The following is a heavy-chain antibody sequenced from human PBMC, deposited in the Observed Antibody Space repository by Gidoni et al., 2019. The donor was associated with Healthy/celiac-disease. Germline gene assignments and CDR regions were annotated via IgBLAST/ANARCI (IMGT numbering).Heavy chain of an antibody. J-gene: IGHJ4*02. CDR1: GFSLSTSGVG. Sequence: QITLKESGPTLVKPTQTLTLTCTFSGFSLSTSGVGVGWIRQPPGKALEWLALIYWNDDKRYSPSLKSRLTITKDTSKNQVVLTMTNMDPVDTATYYSAHRRPVFRIAAAAIFDYWGQGTLVTVSS. D-gene: IGHD6-13*01. V-gene: IGHV2-5*01. CDR3: AHRRPVFRIAAAAIFDY. CDR2: IYWNDDK.